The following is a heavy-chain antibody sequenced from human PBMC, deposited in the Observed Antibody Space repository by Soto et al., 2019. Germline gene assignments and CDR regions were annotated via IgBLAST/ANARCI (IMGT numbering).Heavy chain of an antibody. Sequence: SETLSLTCAVYGGSFSGYYWSWIRQPPGKGLEWIGEINPSGSTNYNPSLRSRVTISVDTSKSQFSLKLSSVTAADTAVYYCASTTVTHYYGMDVWGQGTTVTVSS. V-gene: IGHV4-34*01. CDR2: INPSGST. D-gene: IGHD4-17*01. CDR1: GGSFSGYY. J-gene: IGHJ6*02. CDR3: ASTTVTHYYGMDV.